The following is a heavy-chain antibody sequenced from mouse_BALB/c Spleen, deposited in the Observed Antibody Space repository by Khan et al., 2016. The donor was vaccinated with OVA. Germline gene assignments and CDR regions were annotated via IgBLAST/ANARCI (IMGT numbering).Heavy chain of an antibody. D-gene: IGHD2-14*01. J-gene: IGHJ4*01. Sequence: QVQLKQSGPGLVAPSQSLSITCSVSGFSLSRYNIHWVRQPPGKGLEWLGMIWGGGGTDYNSTLKSRLSISKDNSESQAFLKMNSLQTDDTAMYYCARADYRYDGYYAMDYWGQGTTVTVSS. CDR1: GFSLSRYN. CDR3: ARADYRYDGYYAMDY. V-gene: IGHV2-6-4*01. CDR2: IWGGGGT.